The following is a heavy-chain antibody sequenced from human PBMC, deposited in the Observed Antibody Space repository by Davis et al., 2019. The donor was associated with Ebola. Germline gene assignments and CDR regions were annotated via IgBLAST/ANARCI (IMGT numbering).Heavy chain of an antibody. CDR2: VYRSGDT. J-gene: IGHJ4*02. CDR3: ARVGLDSRGYYQGDY. CDR1: GGSISSPNW. V-gene: IGHV4-4*02. Sequence: PSETLSLTCAVSGGSISSPNWWTWVRQPPGMGLEWIGEVYRSGDTNYNPSLKSRVTISIDKSKNQFSLNLKYVTAADTAVYYCARVGLDSRGYYQGDYWGQGTLVTVSS. D-gene: IGHD3-22*01.